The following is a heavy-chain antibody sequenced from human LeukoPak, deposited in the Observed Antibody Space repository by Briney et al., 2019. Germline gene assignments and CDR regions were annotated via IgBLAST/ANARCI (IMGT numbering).Heavy chain of an antibody. CDR2: VNHKSGAA. CDR1: GYSVNAYN. Sequence: ASVKVSCKTSGYSVNAYNMHWVRQAPGQGLEWMGWVNHKSGAANYAQKFQGRVSMTWDMSISTAYMELSRLRSDDTAVYYCARDQRQGALDYWGRGTLVTVSS. J-gene: IGHJ4*02. CDR3: ARDQRQGALDY. D-gene: IGHD1-1*01. V-gene: IGHV1-2*02.